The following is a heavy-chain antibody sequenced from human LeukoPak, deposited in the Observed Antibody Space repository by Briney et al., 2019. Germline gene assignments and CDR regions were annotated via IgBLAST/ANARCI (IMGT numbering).Heavy chain of an antibody. D-gene: IGHD6-6*01. CDR1: GVSFSGYY. V-gene: IGHV4-34*01. J-gene: IGHJ6*03. Sequence: KPSETLSLTCGVSGVSFSGYYWSWIRQAPGKGPEWIGEISHTGRTAYNPSLTSRATISLDTSKNQFSLKLTFVIAADTAVYYCARGREQLHVYYYYYYMDVWGKGTTVTVSS. CDR2: ISHTGRT. CDR3: ARGREQLHVYYYYYYMDV.